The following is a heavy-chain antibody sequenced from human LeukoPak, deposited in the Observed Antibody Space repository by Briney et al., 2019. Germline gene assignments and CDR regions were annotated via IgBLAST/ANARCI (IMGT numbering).Heavy chain of an antibody. D-gene: IGHD3-16*01. V-gene: IGHV3-48*03. CDR2: ISSSGSTI. Sequence: GGSLRLSCAASGFTFSSYEMNWVRQAPGKGLEWVSYISSSGSTIYYADSVKGRFTISRDNAKNSLYLQMNSLRAEDTAVYYCARLHYDFVWGIFDYWGQGTLVTVSS. J-gene: IGHJ4*02. CDR3: ARLHYDFVWGIFDY. CDR1: GFTFSSYE.